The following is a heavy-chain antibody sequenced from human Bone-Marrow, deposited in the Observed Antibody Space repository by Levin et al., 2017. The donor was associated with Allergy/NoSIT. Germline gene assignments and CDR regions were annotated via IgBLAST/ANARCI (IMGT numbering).Heavy chain of an antibody. CDR3: AREQNHYDIGGYYEDPYFDF. CDR1: GLTFSNYW. D-gene: IGHD3-22*01. Sequence: RGESLKISCAASGLTFSNYWMSWVRQAPGKGLEWVANIKQDGSEKYYVDSVKGRFTISRDNAENSLYLQMNSLRAEDTAVYYCAREQNHYDIGGYYEDPYFDFWGQGTLVTVSS. CDR2: IKQDGSEK. V-gene: IGHV3-7*01. J-gene: IGHJ4*02.